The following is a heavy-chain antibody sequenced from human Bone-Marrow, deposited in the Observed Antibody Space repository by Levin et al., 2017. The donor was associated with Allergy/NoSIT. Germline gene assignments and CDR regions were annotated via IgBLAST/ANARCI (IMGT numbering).Heavy chain of an antibody. CDR3: ARTLTAFDY. J-gene: IGHJ4*02. CDR2: INNDATDT. D-gene: IGHD5-18*01. V-gene: IGHV3-74*01. CDR1: GFPFSGYW. Sequence: PGGSLRLSCATSGFPFSGYWMHWVRQAPGKGLLWVARINNDATDTNYADSVRGRFTISRDNAEGTVYLQMNSLRAEDTAVYYCARTLTAFDYWGQGTLVTVSS.